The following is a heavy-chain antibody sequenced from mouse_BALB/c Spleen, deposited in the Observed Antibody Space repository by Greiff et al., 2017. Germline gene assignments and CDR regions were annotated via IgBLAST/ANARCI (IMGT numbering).Heavy chain of an antibody. CDR3: ARNSYGKGDQAPFAY. Sequence: VKLVESGPGLVAPSQSLSITCTVSGFSLSRYSVHWVRQPPGKGLEWLGMIWGGGSTDYNSALKSRLSISKDNSKSQVFLKMNSLQTDDTAMYYCARNSYGKGDQAPFAYWGQGTLVTVSA. D-gene: IGHD1-1*01. CDR1: GFSLSRYS. J-gene: IGHJ3*01. V-gene: IGHV2-6-4*01. CDR2: IWGGGST.